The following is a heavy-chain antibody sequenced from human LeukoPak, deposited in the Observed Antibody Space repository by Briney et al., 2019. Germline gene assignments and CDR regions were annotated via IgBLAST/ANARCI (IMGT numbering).Heavy chain of an antibody. CDR2: IYYSGST. J-gene: IGHJ5*02. CDR1: GGSISSSSYY. CDR3: ARVSSSWYEIGYNWFDP. V-gene: IGHV4-39*07. D-gene: IGHD6-13*01. Sequence: MPSETLSLTCTVSGGSISSSSYYWGWIRQPPGKGLEWIGSIYYSGSTYYNPSLKSRVTISVDTSKNQFSLKLSSVTAGDTAVYYCARVSSSWYEIGYNWFDPWGQGTLVTVSS.